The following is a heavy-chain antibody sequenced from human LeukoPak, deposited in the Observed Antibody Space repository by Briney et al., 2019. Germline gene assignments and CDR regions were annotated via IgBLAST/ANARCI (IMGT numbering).Heavy chain of an antibody. CDR3: ARGDYYDSSGYFDY. CDR2: IYYSGST. CDR1: GGSISSYY. V-gene: IGHV4-59*01. J-gene: IGHJ4*02. D-gene: IGHD3-22*01. Sequence: SETLSLTCTVSGGSISSYYWSWIRQPPGKGLEWIGYIYYSGSTNYNPSLKSRVTISVDTSKDQFSLKLSSVTAADTAVYYCARGDYYDSSGYFDYWGQGTLVTVSS.